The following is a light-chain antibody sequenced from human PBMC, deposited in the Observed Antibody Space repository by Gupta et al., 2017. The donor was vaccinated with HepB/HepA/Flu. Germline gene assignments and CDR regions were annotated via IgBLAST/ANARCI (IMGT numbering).Light chain of an antibody. J-gene: IGKJ1*01. V-gene: IGKV3D-20*01. CDR2: DAA. Sequence: VLTQSPSTLSCSPAERATLSSRANQTISNDYLAWYLQKPGMAPGLLSYDAARRAPGIQARFSGSGLGTDFTLRITRLVPEDSVVYYCQQYGTSRQTFGQGTKVEIK. CDR3: QQYGTSRQT. CDR1: QTISNDY.